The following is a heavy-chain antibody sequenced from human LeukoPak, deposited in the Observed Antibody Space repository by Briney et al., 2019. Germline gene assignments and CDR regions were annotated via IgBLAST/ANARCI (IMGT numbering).Heavy chain of an antibody. CDR1: GYTFTSYG. V-gene: IGHV1-18*01. CDR2: ISAYNGNT. Sequence: GASVRVSCKASGYTFTSYGISWVRQAPGQGLEWMGWISAYNGNTNYAQKLQGRVTMTTDTSTSTAYMELRSLRSDDTAVYYCARLRVTMIVGIYWFDPWGQGTLVTVSS. D-gene: IGHD3-22*01. J-gene: IGHJ5*02. CDR3: ARLRVTMIVGIYWFDP.